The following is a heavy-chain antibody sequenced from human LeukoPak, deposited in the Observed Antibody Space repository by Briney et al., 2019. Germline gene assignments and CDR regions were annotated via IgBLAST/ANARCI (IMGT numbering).Heavy chain of an antibody. CDR2: ISYDGSNK. Sequence: RRSLRLSCAASGFTFTSYAMHWVRQAPGKGLEWLAVISYDGSNKYYADSVKGGFTISRDNSKNTLYLQMNSLRAEDTAVYYCARSEDYYYYMDVWGKGTTVTVSS. CDR3: ARSEDYYYYMDV. CDR1: GFTFTSYA. V-gene: IGHV3-30*04. J-gene: IGHJ6*03.